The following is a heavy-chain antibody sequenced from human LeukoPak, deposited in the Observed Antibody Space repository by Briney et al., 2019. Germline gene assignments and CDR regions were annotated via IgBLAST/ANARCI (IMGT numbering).Heavy chain of an antibody. D-gene: IGHD3-22*01. Sequence: ASVKVSCKTSGYTFNTYGIAWVRQAPGQGLEWMGWISAYNGNTNNAQNLQDRVTMTTDTSTPTAHMGLRSLRSDDTAVYYCAREGSLYDSGNYYLSWFDPWGQGTLVTVSS. CDR2: ISAYNGNT. V-gene: IGHV1-18*01. J-gene: IGHJ5*02. CDR1: GYTFNTYG. CDR3: AREGSLYDSGNYYLSWFDP.